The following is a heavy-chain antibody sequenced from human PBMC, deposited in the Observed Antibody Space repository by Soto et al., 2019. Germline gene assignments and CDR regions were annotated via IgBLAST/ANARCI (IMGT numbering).Heavy chain of an antibody. CDR3: ARGVVATIHPSGFWFDP. V-gene: IGHV4-31*03. CDR1: GGSISSGGYY. D-gene: IGHD5-12*01. CDR2: IYYSGST. J-gene: IGHJ5*02. Sequence: SETLSLTCTVSGGSISSGGYYWSWIRQHPGKGLEWIGYIYYSGSTYYNPSLKSRVTISVDTSKNQFSLKLSSVTAADTAVYYCARGVVATIHPSGFWFDPWGQGTLVTVSS.